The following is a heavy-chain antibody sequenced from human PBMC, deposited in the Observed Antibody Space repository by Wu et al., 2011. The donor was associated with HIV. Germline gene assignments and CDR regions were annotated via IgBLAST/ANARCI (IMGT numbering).Heavy chain of an antibody. CDR1: GYTFTGYY. CDR3: ARSPFVSTMGYFDY. CDR2: INPDSGDT. J-gene: IGHJ4*02. V-gene: IGHV1-2*02. D-gene: IGHD5/OR15-5a*01. Sequence: QVQLVQSGAEVKKPGASVKVSCKASGYTFTGYYIHWVRQAPGQGLEWMGWINPDSGDTNYAQKFQGRVTMTRDTSINTAYMELSSLRSEDTAIYYCARSPFVSTMGYFDYWGQGTLVTVSS.